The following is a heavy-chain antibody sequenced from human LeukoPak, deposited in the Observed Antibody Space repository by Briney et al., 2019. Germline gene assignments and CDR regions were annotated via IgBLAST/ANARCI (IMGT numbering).Heavy chain of an antibody. CDR3: ANVRYGY. CDR1: GLNFSSYW. V-gene: IGHV3-7*03. J-gene: IGHJ4*02. CDR2: IKQDGTET. D-gene: IGHD1-1*01. Sequence: GGSLRLSCAASGLNFSSYWMSWVRQAPGKGLEWVASIKQDGTETYYVDSVKGRFTISRDNAKNSLYLQMNSLRDEDTAVYYCANVRYGYWGQGTLVTVSS.